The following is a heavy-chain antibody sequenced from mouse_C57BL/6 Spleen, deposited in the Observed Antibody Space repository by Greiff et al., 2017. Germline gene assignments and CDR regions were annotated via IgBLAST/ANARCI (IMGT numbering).Heavy chain of an antibody. CDR2: ISSGGSYT. J-gene: IGHJ3*01. Sequence: EVQVVESGGDLVKPGGSLKLSCAASGFTFSSYGMSWVRQTPDKRLEWVATISSGGSYTYYPDSVKGRFTISRDNAKNTLYLQMSSLKSEDTAMYYCARHGDGSSSWFAYWGQGTLVTVSA. CDR1: GFTFSSYG. V-gene: IGHV5-6*01. CDR3: ARHGDGSSSWFAY. D-gene: IGHD1-1*01.